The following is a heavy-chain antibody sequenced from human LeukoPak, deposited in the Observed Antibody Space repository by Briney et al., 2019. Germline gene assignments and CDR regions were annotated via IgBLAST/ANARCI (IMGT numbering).Heavy chain of an antibody. CDR1: GYTFTGYY. Sequence: ASVKVSCKASGYTFTGYYMHWVRQAPGQGLEWMGWINPNSGGTNYAQKFQGRVTMTRDTSISTAYMELSRLRSDDTAVYYCATAFKYGSGSYYFDYWDQGTLVTVSS. V-gene: IGHV1-2*02. J-gene: IGHJ4*02. D-gene: IGHD3-10*01. CDR2: INPNSGGT. CDR3: ATAFKYGSGSYYFDY.